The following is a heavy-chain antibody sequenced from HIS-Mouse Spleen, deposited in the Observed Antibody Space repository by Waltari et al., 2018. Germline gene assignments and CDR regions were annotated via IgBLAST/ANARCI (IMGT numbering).Heavy chain of an antibody. D-gene: IGHD2-15*01. V-gene: IGHV4-39*07. CDR1: GGSISSSSYY. CDR2: IYYSGST. J-gene: IGHJ4*02. CDR3: ASGVVVAATAVHFDY. Sequence: QLQLQESGPGLVKPSETLSLTCTVSGGSISSSSYYWGWIRQPPGKGLEWIGSIYYSGSTDYNPSLQRRVTISVDTSKNQFSLKLSSVTAADTAVYYCASGVVVAATAVHFDYWGQGTLVTVSS.